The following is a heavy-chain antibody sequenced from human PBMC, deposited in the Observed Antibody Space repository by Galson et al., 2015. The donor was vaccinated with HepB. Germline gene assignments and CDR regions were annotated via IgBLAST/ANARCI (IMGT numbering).Heavy chain of an antibody. CDR3: ARFPPRGSSWYGAFDY. J-gene: IGHJ4*02. D-gene: IGHD6-13*01. Sequence: GYTFTGYYMHWVRQAPGQGLEWMGWINPNSGGTNYAQKFQGRVTMTRDTSISTAYMELSRLRSDDTAVYYCARFPPRGSSWYGAFDYWGQGTLGTVSS. V-gene: IGHV1-2*02. CDR1: GYTFTGYY. CDR2: INPNSGGT.